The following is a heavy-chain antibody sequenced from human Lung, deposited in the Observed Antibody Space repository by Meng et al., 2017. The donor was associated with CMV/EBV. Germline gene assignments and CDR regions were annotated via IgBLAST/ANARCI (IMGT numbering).Heavy chain of an antibody. CDR2: ISSSGSTI. CDR3: ARDLIVVVPAAPLDYYGMDV. V-gene: IGHV3-11*04. Sequence: GESXKISXAASGFTFSDYYMSWIRQAPGKGLEWVSYISSSGSTIYYADSVKGRFTISRDNAKNSLYLQMNSLRAEDTAVYYCARDLIVVVPAAPLDYYGMDVWGQGTTVTVSS. CDR1: GFTFSDYY. D-gene: IGHD2-2*01. J-gene: IGHJ6*02.